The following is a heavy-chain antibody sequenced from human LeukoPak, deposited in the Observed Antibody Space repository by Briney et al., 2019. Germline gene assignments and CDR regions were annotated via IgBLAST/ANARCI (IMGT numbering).Heavy chain of an antibody. CDR3: ARQQWLVLYSAFDI. D-gene: IGHD6-19*01. CDR1: GGSISSGGYY. J-gene: IGHJ3*02. V-gene: IGHV4-30-2*01. Sequence: PSETLSLTCTVSGGSISSGGYYWSWIRQPPGKGLEWIGYIYHSGSTYYNPSLKSRVTISVDTSKNQFSLKLSSVTAADTAVYYCARQQWLVLYSAFDIWGQGTMVTVSS. CDR2: IYHSGST.